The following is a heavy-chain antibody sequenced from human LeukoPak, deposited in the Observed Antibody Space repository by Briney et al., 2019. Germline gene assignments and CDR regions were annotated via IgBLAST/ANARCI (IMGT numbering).Heavy chain of an antibody. J-gene: IGHJ4*02. V-gene: IGHV4-38-2*02. CDR2: IYHSGST. CDR1: GYSISSGYY. Sequence: SETLSLTCTVSGYSISSGYYWGWIRQPPGKGLEWIGYIYHSGSTYYNPSLKSRVTISVDRSKNQFSLKLSSVTAADTAVYYCAREYPSSGSYLDYWGQGTLVTVSS. D-gene: IGHD1-26*01. CDR3: AREYPSSGSYLDY.